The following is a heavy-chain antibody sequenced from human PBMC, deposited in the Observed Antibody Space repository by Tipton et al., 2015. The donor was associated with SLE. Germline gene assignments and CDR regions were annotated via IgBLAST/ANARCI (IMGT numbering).Heavy chain of an antibody. D-gene: IGHD4-23*01. J-gene: IGHJ4*02. V-gene: IGHV4-39*01. CDR1: GGFISSSSYY. CDR2: IYYSGST. CDR3: ARPADYGGNAPLGYFDY. Sequence: TLSLTCTVSGGFISSSSYYWGWIRQPPGKGLEWIGSIYYSGSTYYNPSLKSRVTISVDTSKNQFSLKLSSVTAADTAVYYCARPADYGGNAPLGYFDYWGQGTLVTVSS.